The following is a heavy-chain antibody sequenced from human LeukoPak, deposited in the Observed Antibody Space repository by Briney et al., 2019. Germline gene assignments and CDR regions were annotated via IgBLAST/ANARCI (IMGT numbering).Heavy chain of an antibody. CDR3: TRDRGDYGGPDY. CDR2: ISTSGST. V-gene: IGHV4-4*07. J-gene: IGHJ4*02. CDR1: GDSFSSYY. D-gene: IGHD4-23*01. Sequence: PSETLSLTCTVSGDSFSSYYWSWIRQPAGKGLEWIGRISTSGSTNYNPSLKSRVTISVDTSKNHFSLKLTSVTAADTAVYYCTRDRGDYGGPDYWGRGTLVTVSS.